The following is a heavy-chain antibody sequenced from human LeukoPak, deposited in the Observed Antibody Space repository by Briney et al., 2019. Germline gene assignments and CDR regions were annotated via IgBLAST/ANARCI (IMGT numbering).Heavy chain of an antibody. D-gene: IGHD6-19*01. CDR3: ARGDAIAVAGNFDY. CDR1: GCSISSYY. Sequence: SETLSLTCTASGCSISSYYWSWIRQPAGKGLEWIGRIYTSGSTNYNPSLKSRVTMSVDTSKNQFSLKLSSVTAADTAVYYCARGDAIAVAGNFDYWGQGTLVTVSS. CDR2: IYTSGST. V-gene: IGHV4-4*07. J-gene: IGHJ4*02.